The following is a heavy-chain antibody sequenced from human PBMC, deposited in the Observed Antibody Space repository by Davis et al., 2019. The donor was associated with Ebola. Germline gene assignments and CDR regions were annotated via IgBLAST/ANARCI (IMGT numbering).Heavy chain of an antibody. Sequence: MPSETLSLTCAVYCGSFSGYYWSWIRQPPGKGLGWIGEINHSGSTNYTPSLTSRVTISVDTSKNQFSLKLSSVTAADTAVYYCARGPRWLRSHFDYWGQGTLVTVSS. J-gene: IGHJ4*02. V-gene: IGHV4-34*01. CDR3: ARGPRWLRSHFDY. CDR1: CGSFSGYY. CDR2: INHSGST. D-gene: IGHD5-12*01.